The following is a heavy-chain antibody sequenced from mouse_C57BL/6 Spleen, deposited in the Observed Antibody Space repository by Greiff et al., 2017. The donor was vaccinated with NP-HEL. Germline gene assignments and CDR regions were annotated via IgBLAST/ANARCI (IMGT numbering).Heavy chain of an antibody. CDR1: GYTFTDYY. J-gene: IGHJ4*01. V-gene: IGHV1-76*01. CDR3: ARPASLLPYYAMDY. D-gene: IGHD2-10*01. Sequence: VQLQQSGAELVRPGASVKLSCKASGYTFTDYYINWVKQRPGQGLEWIARIYPGSGNTYYNEKFKGKATLTAEKSSSTAYMQLSSLTSEDSAVYFCARPASLLPYYAMDYWGQGTSVTVSS. CDR2: IYPGSGNT.